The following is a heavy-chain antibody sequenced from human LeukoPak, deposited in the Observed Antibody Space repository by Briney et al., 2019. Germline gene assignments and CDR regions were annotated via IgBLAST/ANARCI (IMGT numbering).Heavy chain of an antibody. D-gene: IGHD6-19*01. CDR3: ARGGGSGWYWTAY. V-gene: IGHV3-21*01. CDR2: ITSSSRYI. CDR1: GFTFSGYS. Sequence: GGSLRLSCAASGFTFSGYSMNWVRQAPGKGLEWVSSITSSSRYIYYADSVKGRFTISRDNAKNSLYLQMNSLRAEDTAVYYCARGGGSGWYWTAYWGQGTLVTVSS. J-gene: IGHJ4*02.